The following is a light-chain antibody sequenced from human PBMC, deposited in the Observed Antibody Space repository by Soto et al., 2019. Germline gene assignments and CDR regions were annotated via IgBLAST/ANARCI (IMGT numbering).Light chain of an antibody. CDR3: RQGTHWPYT. Sequence: DVVMTQSPLSLPVTLGQPASISCRSSQSLVHSDGNTYLNWYHQRPGQSPRRLIYKVSNWDSGVPDRFSGSGSGTDFTLKISRVEAEDVGVYYCRQGTHWPYTFGQGTKLEIK. CDR2: KVS. J-gene: IGKJ2*01. CDR1: QSLVHSDGNTY. V-gene: IGKV2-30*02.